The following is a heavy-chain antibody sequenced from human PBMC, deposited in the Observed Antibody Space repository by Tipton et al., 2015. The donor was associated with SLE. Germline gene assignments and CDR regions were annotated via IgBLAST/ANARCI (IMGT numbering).Heavy chain of an antibody. J-gene: IGHJ4*02. V-gene: IGHV4-59*11. D-gene: IGHD3-3*01. CDR1: GGSISSHY. CDR3: AREHSLLMYGVVSYFDY. CDR2: VYYGGNT. Sequence: LRLSCTVSGGSISSHYWSWIRQSPGKELEWIGYVYYGGNTKYNPSLKSRVTISMDTSKNQFSLKLTSMTAADTAVYYCAREHSLLMYGVVSYFDYWGQGALVTVSS.